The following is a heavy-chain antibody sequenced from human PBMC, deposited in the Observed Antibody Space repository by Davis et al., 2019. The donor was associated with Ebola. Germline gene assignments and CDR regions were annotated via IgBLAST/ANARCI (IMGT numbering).Heavy chain of an antibody. CDR1: GYSFTSYW. J-gene: IGHJ4*02. CDR3: ASLLLWFGELDADSDY. CDR2: IDPSDSYT. Sequence: KVSCKGSGYSFTSYWISWVRQMPGKGLEWMGRIDPSDSYTNYSPSFQGHVTISADKSISTAYLQWSSLKASDTAMYYCASLLLWFGELDADSDYWGQGTLVTVSS. D-gene: IGHD3-10*01. V-gene: IGHV5-10-1*01.